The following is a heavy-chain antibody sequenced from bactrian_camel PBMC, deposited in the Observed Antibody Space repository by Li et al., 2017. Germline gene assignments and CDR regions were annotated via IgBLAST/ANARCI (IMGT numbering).Heavy chain of an antibody. Sequence: VQLVESGGGSVQAGGSLRLACEVSGVSNCLAWFRQAPGEEREAVAVIGFDGIITNADSVKGRFTISRSNDKNTLYLQMNSLRPEDTALYYCAAGLIGYPWTGQWLYDVWGQGTQVTVS. V-gene: IGHV3S53*01. CDR3: AAGLIGYPWTGQWLYDV. J-gene: IGHJ4*01. D-gene: IGHD1*01. CDR1: GVSNC. CDR2: IGFDGII.